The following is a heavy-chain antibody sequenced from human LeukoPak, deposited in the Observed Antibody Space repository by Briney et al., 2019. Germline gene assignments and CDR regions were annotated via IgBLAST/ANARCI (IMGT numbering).Heavy chain of an antibody. J-gene: IGHJ5*02. CDR1: GGSISSSTYF. Sequence: SETLSLTCTVSGGSISSSTYFWGWIRQPPGKGLEWIGTIYYSGSTYYNPSLKSRVTISVDSSKNQFSLRLSSVTAADTAVYYCARESLTWLQSRTSWFDPWGQGTLVTVSS. CDR3: ARESLTWLQSRTSWFDP. V-gene: IGHV4-39*07. CDR2: IYYSGST. D-gene: IGHD5-24*01.